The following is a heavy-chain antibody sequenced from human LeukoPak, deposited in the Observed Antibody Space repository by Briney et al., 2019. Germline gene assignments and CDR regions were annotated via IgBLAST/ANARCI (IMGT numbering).Heavy chain of an antibody. CDR2: IYYSGST. J-gene: IGHJ4*02. D-gene: IGHD3-10*01. V-gene: IGHV4-59*01. CDR3: ARGVDPLLWFGESHIHFDY. CDR1: GGTISSYY. Sequence: KSSETLSLTCTVSGGTISSYYWSWIRQPPGKGLEWIGHIYYSGSTNYNPSLKSRVTISVDTSKNQFSLKLSSVTAADTAVYYCARGVDPLLWFGESHIHFDYWGQGTLVTVSS.